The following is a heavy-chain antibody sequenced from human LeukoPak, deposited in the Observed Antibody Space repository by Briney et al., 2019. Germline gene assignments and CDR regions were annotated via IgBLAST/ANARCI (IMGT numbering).Heavy chain of an antibody. D-gene: IGHD6-13*01. J-gene: IGHJ4*02. CDR3: AKEGQQLDVDY. V-gene: IGHV3-30*02. CDR1: GFTFRNYG. CDR2: IRYDGGYE. Sequence: GGSLRLSCAASGFTFRNYGMHWVRQAPGKGLEWLTFIRYDGGYEYYADSVKGRFTISRDNAKNTLYLQMNSLRPEDTAVYYCAKEGQQLDVDYWGQGTLVTVSS.